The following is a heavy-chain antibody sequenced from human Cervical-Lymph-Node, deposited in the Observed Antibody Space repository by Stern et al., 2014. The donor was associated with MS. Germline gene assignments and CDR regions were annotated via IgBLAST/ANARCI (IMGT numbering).Heavy chain of an antibody. Sequence: VQLVESGGGLIQPGGSLRLSCAAPGFTVSKNYMSWVRQAPGKGLEWVSLIYTDGSTYYAGSVKGRFTISRDSSKNMLCLQMNSLRAEDTAMYYCARAIFGVNTAAMAPDAFDSWGQGTMVTVSS. V-gene: IGHV3-53*01. CDR2: IYTDGST. CDR3: ARAIFGVNTAAMAPDAFDS. J-gene: IGHJ3*01. CDR1: GFTVSKNY. D-gene: IGHD3-3*01.